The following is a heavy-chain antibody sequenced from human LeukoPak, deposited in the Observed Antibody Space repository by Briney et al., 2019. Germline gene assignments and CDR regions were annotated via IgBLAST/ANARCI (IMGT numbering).Heavy chain of an antibody. V-gene: IGHV3-64D*09. J-gene: IGHJ4*02. D-gene: IGHD5-12*01. Sequence: PGGSLRLSCSVSGFTFSSYAMHWVRQAPGKGPQFLSSINSNGGSTYYTDSVKGRFTISRDNSKSKLYLQMNRLRSEDTAVYYCVKSGYSSSSDVDYWGQGTLVTVSS. CDR3: VKSGYSSSSDVDY. CDR1: GFTFSSYA. CDR2: INSNGGST.